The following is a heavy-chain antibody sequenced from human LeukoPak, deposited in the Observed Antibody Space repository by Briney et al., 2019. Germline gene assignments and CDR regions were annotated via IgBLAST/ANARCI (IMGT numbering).Heavy chain of an antibody. CDR2: ISSSSSYI. D-gene: IGHD6-19*01. Sequence: PGGSLRLSCAASGFTFSSYSMNWVRQAPGKGLEWVSSISSSSSYIYYADSEKGRFTISRDNAKNSLYLQMNSLRAEDTAVYYCAREGSGQYSSGWYGPDYWGQGTLVTVSS. V-gene: IGHV3-21*01. CDR3: AREGSGQYSSGWYGPDY. J-gene: IGHJ4*02. CDR1: GFTFSSYS.